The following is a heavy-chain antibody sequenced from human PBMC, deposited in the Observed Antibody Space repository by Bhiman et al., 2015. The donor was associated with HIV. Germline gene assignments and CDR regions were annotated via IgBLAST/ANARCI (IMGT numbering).Heavy chain of an antibody. V-gene: IGHV3-30*02. Sequence: QVQLVESGGGVVQPGGSLRLSCAASGFTFSSYGMHWVRQAPGKGLEWVAFIRSDGSNKYYADSVKGRFTISRDNSKNTLYLQMNSLRAEDTAVYYCTKDHYYDSSGYSPLDYWGQGTLITVSS. J-gene: IGHJ4*02. CDR2: IRSDGSNK. D-gene: IGHD3-22*01. CDR1: GFTFSSYG. CDR3: TKDHYYDSSGYSPLDY.